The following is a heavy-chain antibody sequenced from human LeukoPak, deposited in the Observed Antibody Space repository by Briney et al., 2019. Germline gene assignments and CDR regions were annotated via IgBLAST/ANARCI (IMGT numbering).Heavy chain of an antibody. D-gene: IGHD2-2*01. V-gene: IGHV4-39*07. J-gene: IGHJ3*02. CDR1: GGSINSGSYY. CDR2: IYHGGSI. CDR3: ARILGYCSSNSCHDAFDI. Sequence: PSQTLSLTCTVSGGSINSGSYYWGWIRQPPGKGLEWIGSIYHGGSIYYNPSLKSRVTMSVDTSKNQFSLKLNSVTAADTAVYYCARILGYCSSNSCHDAFDIWGQGTMVTVSS.